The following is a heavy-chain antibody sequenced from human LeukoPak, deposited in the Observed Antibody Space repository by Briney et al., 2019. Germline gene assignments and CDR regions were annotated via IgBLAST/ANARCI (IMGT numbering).Heavy chain of an antibody. CDR2: IAYDGTTK. CDR1: GFTFINYG. Sequence: PGGSLRLSCAASGFTFINYGMHWVRQAPGKGLEWVGVIAYDGTTKYYVDSVKGRFTISRDNSKNTLYLQMDSLRAEDTAVYFCAKKRTDYRLGSSLDVWGQGITVTVSS. V-gene: IGHV3-30*18. J-gene: IGHJ6*02. D-gene: IGHD3-10*01. CDR3: AKKRTDYRLGSSLDV.